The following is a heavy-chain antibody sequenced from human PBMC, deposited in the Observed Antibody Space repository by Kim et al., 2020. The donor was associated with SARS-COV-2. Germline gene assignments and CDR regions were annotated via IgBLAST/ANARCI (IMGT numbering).Heavy chain of an antibody. J-gene: IGHJ6*03. D-gene: IGHD3-10*01. V-gene: IGHV3-21*01. CDR2: ISLRSDYI. CDR1: GFTFNTNK. CDR3: ARDSLSRRYDSGNYRDYYYMDV. Sequence: GVSLRLSCAASGFTFNTNKMSWVRQAPGKGLEWVSSISLRSDYIYYADSVRGRFTISRDNVKNSLFLQMNSLRAEDTAVYYCARDSLSRRYDSGNYRDYYYMDVWGKGTTVTVSS.